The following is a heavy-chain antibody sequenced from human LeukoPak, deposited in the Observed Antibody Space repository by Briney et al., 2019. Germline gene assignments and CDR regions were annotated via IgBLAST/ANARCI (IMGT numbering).Heavy chain of an antibody. CDR2: IKKDGSEK. D-gene: IGHD3-10*01. V-gene: IGHV3-7*01. Sequence: GGPLRLSCAASGFSFSDYWMSWVRQAPGKGLEWVANIKKDGSEKHYVDSVKGRFTISRDNAKNSVYLQMSSLRAEDTAVYHCAKYAHGSGTSFDPWGQGTLVTVSS. J-gene: IGHJ5*02. CDR3: AKYAHGSGTSFDP. CDR1: GFSFSDYW.